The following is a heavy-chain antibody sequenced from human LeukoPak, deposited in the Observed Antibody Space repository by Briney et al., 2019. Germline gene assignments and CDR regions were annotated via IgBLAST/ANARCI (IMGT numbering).Heavy chain of an antibody. CDR2: IRYDGSNK. V-gene: IGHV3-30*02. CDR3: TRVQYQLLYRYYFDY. J-gene: IGHJ4*02. CDR1: GFTFSSYG. Sequence: GGSLRLSCVASGFTFSSYGMHWVRQAPGKGLEWVAFIRYDGSNKYYADSVKGRFTISRDNSKNTLYLQMNSLKTEDTAVYYCTRVQYQLLYRYYFDYWGQGTLVTVSS. D-gene: IGHD2-2*02.